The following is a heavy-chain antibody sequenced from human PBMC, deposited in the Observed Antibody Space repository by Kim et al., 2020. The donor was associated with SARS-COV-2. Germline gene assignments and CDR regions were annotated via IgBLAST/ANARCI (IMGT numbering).Heavy chain of an antibody. CDR3: ARASGGSCYLDY. D-gene: IGHD2-15*01. Sequence: NYNPSLNRRVTKSVDTSKNQFSLKLSSVTAADTAVYYCARASGGSCYLDYWGQGTLVTVSS. V-gene: IGHV4-34*01. J-gene: IGHJ4*02.